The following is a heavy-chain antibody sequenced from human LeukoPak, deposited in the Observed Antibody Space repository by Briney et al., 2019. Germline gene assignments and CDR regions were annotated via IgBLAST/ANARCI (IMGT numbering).Heavy chain of an antibody. CDR2: ISGSGGST. J-gene: IGHJ4*02. CDR1: GFTFKNYA. CDR3: AKGSVSVVVSAVIPYY. D-gene: IGHD2-2*01. Sequence: GGSLRLSCAASGFTFKNYAMSWVRQAPGKGLEWVSGISGSGGSTYYADSVKGRFTISRDNSKNTLYLQMNSLRAEDTAVYYCAKGSVSVVVSAVIPYYWGQGTLVTVSS. V-gene: IGHV3-23*01.